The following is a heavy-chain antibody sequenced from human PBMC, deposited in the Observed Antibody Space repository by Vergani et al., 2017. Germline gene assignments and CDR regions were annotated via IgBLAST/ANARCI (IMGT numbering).Heavy chain of an antibody. CDR1: GFTFSSYS. CDR2: ISSSSSTI. CDR3: ARVFIYGSGGPTDWYFDL. V-gene: IGHV3-48*02. D-gene: IGHD3-10*01. J-gene: IGHJ2*01. Sequence: EVQLVESGGGLVQPGGSLRLSCAASGFTFSSYSMNWVRQAPGKGLEWVSYISSSSSTIYYADSVKGRFTISRDNAKNSLYLQMNSLRDEDTAVYYCARVFIYGSGGPTDWYFDLWGRGTLVTVSS.